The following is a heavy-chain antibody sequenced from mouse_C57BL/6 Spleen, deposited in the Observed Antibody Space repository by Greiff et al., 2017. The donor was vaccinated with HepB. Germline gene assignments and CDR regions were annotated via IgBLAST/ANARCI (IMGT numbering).Heavy chain of an antibody. V-gene: IGHV1-9*01. D-gene: IGHD1-1*01. CDR3: ARYPIITTGVARYAMDY. J-gene: IGHJ4*01. Sequence: VQLQQSGAELMKPGASVKLSCKATGYTFTGYWIEWVKQRPGHGLEWIGEILPGSGSTNYNEKFKGKATFTADTSSNTAYMQLSSLTTEDSAIYYCARYPIITTGVARYAMDYWGQGTSVTVSS. CDR1: GYTFTGYW. CDR2: ILPGSGST.